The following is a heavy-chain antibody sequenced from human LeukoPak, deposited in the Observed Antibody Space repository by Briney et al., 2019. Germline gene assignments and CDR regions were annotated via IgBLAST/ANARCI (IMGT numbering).Heavy chain of an antibody. CDR2: IIPILGIA. CDR1: GGTFSSYA. Sequence: SVKVSCKASGGTFSSYAISWVRQAPGQGLEWMGRIIPILGIANYAQKFQGRVTITADKSTSTAYMELSSLRSDDTAVYYCARPVVRGVTRFDYWGQGTLVTVSS. V-gene: IGHV1-69*04. D-gene: IGHD3-10*01. CDR3: ARPVVRGVTRFDY. J-gene: IGHJ4*02.